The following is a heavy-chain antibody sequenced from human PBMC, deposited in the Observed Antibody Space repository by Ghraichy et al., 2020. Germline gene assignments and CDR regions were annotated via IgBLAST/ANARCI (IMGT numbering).Heavy chain of an antibody. CDR2: ISAYNGNT. V-gene: IGHV1-18*01. D-gene: IGHD2-2*02. J-gene: IGHJ5*02. CDR1: GYTFTSYG. CDR3: ARVGSKYCTSTSCYTPRFDP. Sequence: ASVKVSCKASGYTFTSYGISWVRQAPGQGLEWMGWISAYNGNTNYAQKLQGRVTMTTDTSTNTAYMELRSLRSDDTAVYYCARVGSKYCTSTSCYTPRFDPWGQGTLVTVSS.